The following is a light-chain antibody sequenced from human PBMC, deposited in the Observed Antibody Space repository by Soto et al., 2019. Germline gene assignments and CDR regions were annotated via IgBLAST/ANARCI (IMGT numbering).Light chain of an antibody. V-gene: IGKV1D-12*01. CDR2: AAS. CDR1: QDIRKC. J-gene: IGKJ5*01. CDR3: HQTNSFPIT. Sequence: DIQMTQSPSSVSASLGDTVTITCRASQDIRKCFAWYHQKPGRAPELLIYAASSLPSGVPSRFSGSGSGTQSTLTINNLPPEDFSPDFCHQTNSFPITFGQGTRLEIK.